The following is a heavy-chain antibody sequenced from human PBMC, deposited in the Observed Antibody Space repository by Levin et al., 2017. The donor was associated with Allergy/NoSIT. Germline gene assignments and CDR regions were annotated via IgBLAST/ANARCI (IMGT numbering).Heavy chain of an antibody. V-gene: IGHV3-74*01. J-gene: IGHJ4*02. CDR2: IYIDGRTT. CDR3: ARDSGSGSGWFDY. CDR1: GFTFSSYW. D-gene: IGHD6-19*01. Sequence: PGGSLRLSCAASGFTFSSYWMHWVRQAPGKGLVWVSRIYIDGRTTNYADSVKGRFTISRDNAKNTLYLQMNSLRAEDTAVYYCARDSGSGSGWFDYWGQGSLVTVSS.